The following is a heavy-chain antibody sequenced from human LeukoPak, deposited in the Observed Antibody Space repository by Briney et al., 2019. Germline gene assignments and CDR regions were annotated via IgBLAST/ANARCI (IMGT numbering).Heavy chain of an antibody. CDR2: IYTSGST. J-gene: IGHJ6*03. V-gene: IGHV4-4*07. D-gene: IGHD6-19*01. Sequence: SETLSLTCTVSGGSISSYYWSWIRQPAGKGLEWIGRIYTSGSTNYNPSLKSRVTMSVDTSKNQFSLKLSSVTAADTAVYYCARDSPAVAGRYYYYYMDVWGKGTTVTVSS. CDR1: GGSISSYY. CDR3: ARDSPAVAGRYYYYYMDV.